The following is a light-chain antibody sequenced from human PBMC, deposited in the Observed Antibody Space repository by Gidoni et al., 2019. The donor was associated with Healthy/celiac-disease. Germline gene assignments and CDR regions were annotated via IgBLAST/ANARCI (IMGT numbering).Light chain of an antibody. CDR2: EAS. J-gene: IGKJ1*01. V-gene: IGKV3-11*01. Sequence: DIVLTQSPATLSLSPGERASLACRASQSVSSYLAWYQQKPGQAPRLLIYEASNRATGIPARVSGGGSGTDFTLTISRLEPEDFAVYYCQQRSNWPPWTFGQGTKVEIK. CDR1: QSVSSY. CDR3: QQRSNWPPWT.